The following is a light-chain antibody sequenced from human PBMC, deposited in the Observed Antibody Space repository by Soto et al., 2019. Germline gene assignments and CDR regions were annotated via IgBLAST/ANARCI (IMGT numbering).Light chain of an antibody. J-gene: IGLJ1*01. CDR1: SSDIGIYKY. CDR2: EVT. V-gene: IGLV2-14*01. CDR3: SSYTTSYFYV. Sequence: QSVLTQPASVSGSPGQSIAISCTGSSSDIGIYKYVSWYQQHPGKVPKLIIYEVTNRPSGVSYRFSASKSAFTASLTISGLQAEDEAHYYCSSYTTSYFYVFGPGTKLTVL.